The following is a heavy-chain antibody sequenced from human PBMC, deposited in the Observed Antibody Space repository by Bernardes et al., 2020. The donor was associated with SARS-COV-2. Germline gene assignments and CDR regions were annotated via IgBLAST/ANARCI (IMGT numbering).Heavy chain of an antibody. CDR2: ISPGDSDT. D-gene: IGHD1-1*01. CDR3: ARDETGTVDY. V-gene: IGHV5-51*01. J-gene: IGHJ4*02. CDR1: GYSFTSYW. Sequence: GESLKISCKGSGYSFTSYWIDWVRQMPGKGLEWMGIISPGDSDTKYSPSFQGQVTISVDKSINTAYLQWSSLKASDSAMYFCARDETGTVDYWGQGTLVTVSS.